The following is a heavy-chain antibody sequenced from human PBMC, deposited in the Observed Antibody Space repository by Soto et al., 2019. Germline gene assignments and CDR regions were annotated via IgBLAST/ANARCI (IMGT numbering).Heavy chain of an antibody. J-gene: IGHJ4*02. V-gene: IGHV2-5*02. D-gene: IGHD2-2*01. CDR1: GFSLSTSGVG. CDR2: IYWDDDK. CDR3: AHRRIMTSWSFSDY. Sequence: QITLKESGPTLVKPTQTLTLTCTFSGFSLSTSGVGVGWIRQPPGKALEWLALIYWDDDKRYSPSLKSRLTITKDTSKNKVVLTMTNMDPVDTATYYCAHRRIMTSWSFSDYWGQGTLVTVSS.